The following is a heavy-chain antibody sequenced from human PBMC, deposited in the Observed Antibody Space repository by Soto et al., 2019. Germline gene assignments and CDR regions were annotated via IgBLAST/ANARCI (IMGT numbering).Heavy chain of an antibody. Sequence: PSETLSLTCTVSGGSISSSSYYWGWIRQPPGKGLEWIGSIYYSGSTYYNPSLKSRVTISVDTSKNQFSLKLSSVTAADTAVYYCATYYDFWSGYVVWGQGTLVTVSS. CDR2: IYYSGST. D-gene: IGHD3-3*01. CDR1: GGSISSSSYY. CDR3: ATYYDFWSGYVV. J-gene: IGHJ4*02. V-gene: IGHV4-39*01.